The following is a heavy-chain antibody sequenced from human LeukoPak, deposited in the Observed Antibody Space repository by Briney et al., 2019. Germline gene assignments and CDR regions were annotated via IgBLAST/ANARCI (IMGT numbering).Heavy chain of an antibody. CDR2: ISGSGGST. D-gene: IGHD6-13*01. CDR3: AKAPAAGTYYFDY. J-gene: IGHJ4*02. CDR1: GFTFSSYA. Sequence: GGSLRLSCAASGFTFSSYAMSWVRQAPGKGLEWVSAISGSGGSTYYADSVRGRFTISRDNSKNTLYLQMNSLRAEDTAVYYRAKAPAAGTYYFDYWGQGTLVTVSS. V-gene: IGHV3-23*01.